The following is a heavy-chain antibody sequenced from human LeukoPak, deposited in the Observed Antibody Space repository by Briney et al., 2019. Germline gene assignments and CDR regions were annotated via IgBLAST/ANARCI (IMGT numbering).Heavy chain of an antibody. Sequence: PGGSLRLSCAASGFTFSSYSMNWVRQAPGKGLEWVSSISSGSTYMYYADSVKSRFTISRDNAKNSMYLQMNSLRAEDTAVYYCGRVGGRSKAAKGDAFDIWGQGTMVTVSS. V-gene: IGHV3-21*01. CDR1: GFTFSSYS. CDR3: GRVGGRSKAAKGDAFDI. D-gene: IGHD6-6*01. CDR2: ISSGSTYM. J-gene: IGHJ3*02.